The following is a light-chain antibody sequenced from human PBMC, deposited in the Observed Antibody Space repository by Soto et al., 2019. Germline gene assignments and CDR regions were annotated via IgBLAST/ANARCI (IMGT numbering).Light chain of an antibody. J-gene: IGKJ1*01. CDR3: QQSYSTPQT. CDR1: QDINKN. Sequence: DIQMTQSPSSLSASVGDRVTITCQASQDINKNLIWYQQKPGKAPKLLIYDASDLETGVPSRFSGSGSGTGFTFTISSLQPEDFATYYCQQSYSTPQTFGQGTKVDIK. CDR2: DAS. V-gene: IGKV1-33*01.